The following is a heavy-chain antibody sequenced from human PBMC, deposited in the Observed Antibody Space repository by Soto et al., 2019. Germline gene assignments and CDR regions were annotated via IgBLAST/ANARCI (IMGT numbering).Heavy chain of an antibody. CDR1: GYTFTDYW. D-gene: IGHD4-4*01. V-gene: IGHV5-51*01. CDR2: IYPGDSDP. CDR3: ARHISKFRYYYSAQDV. Sequence: GESLKISLKGSGYTFTDYWIGWVRQLPGKGLEWMGMIYPGDSDPRDSPYYHAHLTSRVTKSTGTAYQQWNTLKNSDTATYYCARHISKFRYYYSAQDVWGQGTTVTVSS. J-gene: IGHJ6*02.